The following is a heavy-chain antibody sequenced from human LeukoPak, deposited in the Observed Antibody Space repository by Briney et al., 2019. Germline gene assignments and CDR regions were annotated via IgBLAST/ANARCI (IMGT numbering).Heavy chain of an antibody. Sequence: SLRLSCAASGFTFHDYAMHWVRQVPRKGLEWVSGITWNSGSVLYADSVRGRFTISRDNAKNSLYLQMNSLRPEDMAFYYCAKGLGVASLIVDALDMWGQGTMVTV. CDR2: ITWNSGSV. D-gene: IGHD3/OR15-3a*01. CDR1: GFTFHDYA. CDR3: AKGLGVASLIVDALDM. V-gene: IGHV3-9*03. J-gene: IGHJ3*02.